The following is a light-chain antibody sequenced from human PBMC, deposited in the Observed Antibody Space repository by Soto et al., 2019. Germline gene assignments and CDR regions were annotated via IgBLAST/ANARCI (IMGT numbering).Light chain of an antibody. V-gene: IGKV3-20*01. J-gene: IGKJ5*01. Sequence: EIVLTQSPGTLSLSPGERATLFCRASQSVTSNYLAWYQQKPGQSPRLLIYGASSRATGIPDRFSGSGSGTDFTLTISRLEAEDFAVYYCQQNVSPPITFGQGTRLEI. CDR3: QQNVSPPIT. CDR2: GAS. CDR1: QSVTSNY.